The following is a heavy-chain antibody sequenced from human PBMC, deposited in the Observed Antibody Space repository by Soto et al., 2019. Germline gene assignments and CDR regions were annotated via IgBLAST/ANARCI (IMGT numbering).Heavy chain of an antibody. J-gene: IGHJ3*02. Sequence: QVQLVQSGTEVKKSGSSVKVSCKASGDTFTNFAISWMRQATGQGLEWIGGLIPMFGTPNYAQKFQGSFTITADRSTSTAYLELRSLRSEDTAVYYCARGLRGYTGYDGGGAFYIWGQWTMVTVSS. D-gene: IGHD5-12*01. CDR3: ARGLRGYTGYDGGGAFYI. CDR2: LIPMFGTP. V-gene: IGHV1-69*06. CDR1: GDTFTNFA.